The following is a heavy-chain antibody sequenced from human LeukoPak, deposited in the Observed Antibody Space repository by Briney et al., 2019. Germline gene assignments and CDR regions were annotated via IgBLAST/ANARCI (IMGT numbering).Heavy chain of an antibody. D-gene: IGHD3-9*01. Sequence: SETLSLTCTVSGGSISSYYWSWIRQPPGKGLEWMGYFHYSGSTKCNPSLKSRVTISVDTSKNQFSLKLSSVTAADTAVYYCAIHDGLPVYYGMAFWGQGTTVTVSS. CDR1: GGSISSYY. CDR3: AIHDGLPVYYGMAF. J-gene: IGHJ6*02. V-gene: IGHV4-59*08. CDR2: FHYSGST.